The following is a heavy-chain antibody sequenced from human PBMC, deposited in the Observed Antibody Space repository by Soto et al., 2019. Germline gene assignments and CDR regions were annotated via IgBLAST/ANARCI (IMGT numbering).Heavy chain of an antibody. J-gene: IGHJ4*02. CDR3: AREMAGLGGEYDY. Sequence: QVQLVQSGAEVKNPGASVKVSCKTSGYTFTNYGVVWVRQAPGQGLDWMGWISGSSGNANYAEKVKGRITLTTDTSPSTADIDLRSLRSDDTAVYYCAREMAGLGGEYDYWGQGTLVTVSS. CDR2: ISGSSGNA. CDR1: GYTFTNYG. V-gene: IGHV1-18*01. D-gene: IGHD3-16*01.